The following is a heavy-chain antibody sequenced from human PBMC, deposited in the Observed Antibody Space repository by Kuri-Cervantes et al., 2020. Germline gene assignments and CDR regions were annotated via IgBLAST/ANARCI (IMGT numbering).Heavy chain of an antibody. CDR2: ISYDGSNK. D-gene: IGHD6-13*01. CDR1: GFTFSSYG. V-gene: IGHV3-30*03. J-gene: IGHJ6*02. Sequence: GGSLRLSCAASGFTFSSYGMHWVRQAPGKGLEWVAVISYDGSNKYYADSVKGRFTISRDNSKNTLYLQMNSLRAEDTAVYYCARSVAAAFRLTNGVDVWGQGTTVTVSS. CDR3: ARSVAAAFRLTNGVDV.